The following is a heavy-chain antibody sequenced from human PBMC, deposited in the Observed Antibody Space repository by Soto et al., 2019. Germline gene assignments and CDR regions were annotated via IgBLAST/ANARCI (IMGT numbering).Heavy chain of an antibody. CDR1: GFTFTSYA. J-gene: IGHJ4*02. CDR2: INAGNGNT. Sequence: QVQLVQSGAEVKKPGASVKVSCKASGFTFTSYAMHWVRQAPGQRLEWMGWINAGNGNTKYSQRFQGRVTITRDTSASTAYMEMSSLRAEDTAVYYCARERTYYWGQGTLVTVSS. CDR3: ARERTYY. V-gene: IGHV1-3*01. D-gene: IGHD2-8*01.